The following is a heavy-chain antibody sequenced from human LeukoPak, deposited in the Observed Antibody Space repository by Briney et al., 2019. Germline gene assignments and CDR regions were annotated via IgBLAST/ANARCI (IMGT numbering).Heavy chain of an antibody. Sequence: SVKVSCKASGGTFSSYTISWVRQAPGQGLEWMGRIIPILGIANYAQKFQGRVTITADKSTSTAYMELSRLTSEDTAVYYCAREGGGWGSYRYDYWGQGTLVTVSS. CDR3: AREGGGWGSYRYDY. CDR2: IIPILGIA. V-gene: IGHV1-69*02. J-gene: IGHJ4*02. CDR1: GGTFSSYT. D-gene: IGHD3-16*02.